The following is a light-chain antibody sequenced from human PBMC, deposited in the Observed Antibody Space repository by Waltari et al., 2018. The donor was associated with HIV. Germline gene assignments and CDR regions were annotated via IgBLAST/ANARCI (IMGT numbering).Light chain of an antibody. V-gene: IGLV2-14*03. CDR3: SSYTSSSTYV. J-gene: IGLJ1*01. CDR2: DVS. Sequence: QSALTQPASVSGSPGQSITISCTGTSSDVGGYKYVSWYQQHPGKAPKLMIYDVSNRPSGVSNRFTVSKSGNTASLTISGLQAEYEADYYCSSYTSSSTYVFGTATKVTVL. CDR1: SSDVGGYKY.